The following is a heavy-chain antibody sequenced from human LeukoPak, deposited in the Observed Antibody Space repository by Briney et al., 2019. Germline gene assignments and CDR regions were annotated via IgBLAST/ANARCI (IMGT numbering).Heavy chain of an antibody. CDR3: AKGGGYYYDSSGYYYY. Sequence: GGSLRLSCTVSGFTVSSNSMSWVRQAPGKGLEWVSFIYSDNTHYSDSVKGRFTISRDNSKNTLYLQMNSLRAEDTAVYYCAKGGGYYYDSSGYYYYWGQGTLVTVSS. V-gene: IGHV3-66*03. CDR1: GFTVSSNS. D-gene: IGHD3-22*01. CDR2: IYSDNT. J-gene: IGHJ4*02.